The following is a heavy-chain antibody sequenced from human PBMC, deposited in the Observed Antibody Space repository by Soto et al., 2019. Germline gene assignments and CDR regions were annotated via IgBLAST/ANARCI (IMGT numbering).Heavy chain of an antibody. CDR3: ARSYSRSSYLDY. Sequence: PGESLKISCKGSGYSFTIYWIALVRQMPGKGLEWMGMIYPGDSDTRYSPSFQGQVPISADKSVTTAYLQLGSRRASDTARYYCARSYSRSSYLDYWGQGALVTVSS. J-gene: IGHJ4*02. CDR2: IYPGDSDT. D-gene: IGHD6-6*01. V-gene: IGHV5-51*01. CDR1: GYSFTIYW.